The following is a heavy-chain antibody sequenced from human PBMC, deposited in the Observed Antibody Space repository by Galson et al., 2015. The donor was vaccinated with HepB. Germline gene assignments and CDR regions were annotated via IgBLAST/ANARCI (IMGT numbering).Heavy chain of an antibody. CDR3: AYDWNDRGDYYYMDV. CDR1: GYTFTSYG. J-gene: IGHJ6*03. V-gene: IGHV1-18*01. CDR2: ISAYNGNT. D-gene: IGHD1-1*01. Sequence: SVKVSCKASGYTFTSYGISWVRQAPGQGLEWMGWISAYNGNTNYAQKLQGRVTMTTDTSTSTAYMELRSLRSDDTAVYYCAYDWNDRGDYYYMDVWGKGTTVTVSS.